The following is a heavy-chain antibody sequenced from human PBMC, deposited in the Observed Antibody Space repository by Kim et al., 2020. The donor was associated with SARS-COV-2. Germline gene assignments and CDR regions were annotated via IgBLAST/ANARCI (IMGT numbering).Heavy chain of an antibody. CDR1: GASISRFY. Sequence: SETLSLTCTVSGASISRFYWGWIRQPPGKGLEWIAYIYHTDITDNSDYNPSLRSRVTISLDTSKSQFSLRLNSVTAADTAIYYCARVPVAGTGPDYWGQGILVTVSS. CDR3: ARVPVAGTGPDY. J-gene: IGHJ4*02. D-gene: IGHD6-19*01. CDR2: IYHTDITDNS. V-gene: IGHV4-59*01.